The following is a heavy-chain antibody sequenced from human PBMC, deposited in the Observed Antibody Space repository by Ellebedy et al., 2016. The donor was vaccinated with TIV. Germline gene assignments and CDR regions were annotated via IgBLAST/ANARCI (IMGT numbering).Heavy chain of an antibody. V-gene: IGHV4-4*02. CDR1: GASISSRNW. D-gene: IGHD6-19*01. Sequence: GSLRLSCAVSGASISSRNWWSWARQPPGKGLEWIGEIYHSGSATYNPSLNSRVTVSVDKSKNQFSLKLSSVTAADTAVYYCARVGSSGWSPNEYYFDYWGQGTLVTVSS. CDR2: IYHSGSA. CDR3: ARVGSSGWSPNEYYFDY. J-gene: IGHJ4*02.